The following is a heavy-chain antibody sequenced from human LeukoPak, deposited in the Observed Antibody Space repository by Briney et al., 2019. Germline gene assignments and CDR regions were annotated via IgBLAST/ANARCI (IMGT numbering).Heavy chain of an antibody. V-gene: IGHV1-8*01. CDR1: GYTFTSYD. CDR3: AREWSLPAAGSIGWFDP. CDR2: MNPNNGNT. Sequence: ASVKVSCKASGYTFTSYDINWVRQATGQGLEWMGWMNPNNGNTGYAQKSQGRVTMTRNTSINTAYMELSSLRSEDTAVYYCAREWSLPAAGSIGWFDPWGQGTLVTVSS. J-gene: IGHJ5*02. D-gene: IGHD6-13*01.